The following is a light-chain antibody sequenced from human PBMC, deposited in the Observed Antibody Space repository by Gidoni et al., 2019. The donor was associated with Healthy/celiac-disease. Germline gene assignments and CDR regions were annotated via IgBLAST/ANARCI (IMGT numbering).Light chain of an antibody. CDR3: QQYGSSPPWT. V-gene: IGKV3-20*01. CDR2: GAS. Sequence: EIVLTQSPGTLSLSPGERATLSCRARQRVSSSYLAWYQQKPGQAPRLLIYGASSRATGIPDRFSGSGSGTDFTLTISRLEPEDFAVYYCQQYGSSPPWTFGQGTKVEIK. J-gene: IGKJ1*01. CDR1: QRVSSSY.